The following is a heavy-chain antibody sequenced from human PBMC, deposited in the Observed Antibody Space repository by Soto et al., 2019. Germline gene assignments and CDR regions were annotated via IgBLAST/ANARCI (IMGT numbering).Heavy chain of an antibody. CDR2: IYGSWST. J-gene: IGHJ4*02. Sequence: SEPLYLTCTVSGGSISSYYWSWIRQPPGKGLEWVGHIYGSWSTNYNPSLQSRVTISVDTSKIQFSLNLTSVTAADTAVYYCARASLAEGPEAYWGQGILVTVSS. V-gene: IGHV4-59*12. CDR3: ARASLAEGPEAY. D-gene: IGHD6-19*01. CDR1: GGSISSYY.